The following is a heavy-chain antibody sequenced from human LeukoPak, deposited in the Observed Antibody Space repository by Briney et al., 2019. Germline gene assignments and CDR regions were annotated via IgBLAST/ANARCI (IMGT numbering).Heavy chain of an antibody. D-gene: IGHD5-18*01. V-gene: IGHV4-34*01. Sequence: PSETLSLTCAVYGGSFSGYYWSWIRQPPGKGLEWIGEINHSGSTNYNPSLKSRVTISVDTSKNQFSLKLSSVTAADTAAYYCARGRIQLWLASWFDPWGQGTLVTVSS. CDR2: INHSGST. CDR1: GGSFSGYY. J-gene: IGHJ5*02. CDR3: ARGRIQLWLASWFDP.